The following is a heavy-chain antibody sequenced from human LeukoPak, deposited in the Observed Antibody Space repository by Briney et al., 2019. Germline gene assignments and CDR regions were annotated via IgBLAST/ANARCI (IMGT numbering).Heavy chain of an antibody. CDR1: GFTVSSNY. D-gene: IGHD6-19*01. Sequence: GGSLRLSCAASGFTVSSNYMSWVRQAPGKGLEWVSVIYSGGSTYYADSVKGRFTISRDNSKNTLYLQMNSLRAEDTAVYYTGRAVQWLVEGAFDIWGQGTMVTVSS. CDR2: IYSGGST. J-gene: IGHJ3*02. CDR3: GRAVQWLVEGAFDI. V-gene: IGHV3-53*01.